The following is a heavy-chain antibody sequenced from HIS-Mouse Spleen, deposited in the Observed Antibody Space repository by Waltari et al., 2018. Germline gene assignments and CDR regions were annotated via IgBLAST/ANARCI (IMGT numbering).Heavy chain of an antibody. V-gene: IGHV4-39*07. CDR3: AREIPYSSSWYDWYFDL. Sequence: QLQLQESGPGLVKPSVTLSLTCTVSGGSISSSSSYWVWIRQPPGKGLEWIGSIYYSGSTYDNRSLKSRVTISVDTSKNQFSLKLSSVTAADTAVYYCAREIPYSSSWYDWYFDLWGRGTLVTVSS. CDR1: GGSISSSSSY. D-gene: IGHD6-13*01. J-gene: IGHJ2*01. CDR2: IYYSGST.